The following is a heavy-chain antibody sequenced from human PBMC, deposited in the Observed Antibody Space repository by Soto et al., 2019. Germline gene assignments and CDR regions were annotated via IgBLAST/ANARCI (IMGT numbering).Heavy chain of an antibody. CDR1: GDSVSSNSAA. D-gene: IGHD6-19*01. CDR2: TYYRSKWYN. V-gene: IGHV6-1*01. CDR3: ARNPSSGWQDYYYYYMDV. J-gene: IGHJ6*03. Sequence: SQTLSLTCAISGDSVSSNSAAWNWLRQSPSRGLEWLGRTYYRSKWYNDYAVSVKSRITINPDTSKNQFSLQLNSVTPEDTAVYYCARNPSSGWQDYYYYYMDVWGKGTTVTVSS.